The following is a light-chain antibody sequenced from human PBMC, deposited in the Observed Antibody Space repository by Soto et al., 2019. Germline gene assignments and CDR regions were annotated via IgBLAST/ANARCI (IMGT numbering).Light chain of an antibody. J-gene: IGKJ1*01. CDR3: QQYGISPRT. V-gene: IGKV3-20*01. Sequence: EIVLTQSPGTLSLSQGESAALSCRASQSVSSSYLAWYQQKPGQAPRLLIYAASSRAIGIPDRFSGSGSGTDFTLTIYRLEPEDFAVYYCQQYGISPRTFGQGTKVDI. CDR2: AAS. CDR1: QSVSSSY.